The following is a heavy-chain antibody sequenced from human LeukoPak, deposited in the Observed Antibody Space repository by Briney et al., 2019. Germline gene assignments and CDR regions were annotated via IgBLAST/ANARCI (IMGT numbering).Heavy chain of an antibody. CDR3: ARRNLVASDP. V-gene: IGHV4-34*01. CDR2: INHSGST. Sequence: PSETLSLTCAVYGGSFSGYYWSWIRQPPGKGLEWIGEINHSGSTNYNPSLKSRVTISVDTSKNQFSLKLSSVTAADTAVYYCARRNLVASDPWGQGTLVTVS. CDR1: GGSFSGYY. J-gene: IGHJ5*02.